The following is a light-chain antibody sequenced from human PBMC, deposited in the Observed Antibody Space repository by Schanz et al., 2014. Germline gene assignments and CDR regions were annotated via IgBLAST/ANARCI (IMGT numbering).Light chain of an antibody. J-gene: IGLJ3*02. CDR2: ANT. CDR1: SSNLGAGYD. V-gene: IGLV1-40*01. CDR3: ATWDDIMSAWV. Sequence: QSVLTQPPSVSGAPGQRVTISCTGSSSNLGAGYDVHWFQQLPGTAPKLLMYANTKRPSGVPDRFSGSKSGTSASLAISGLRSEDEADYYCATWDDIMSAWVFGGGTKLTVL.